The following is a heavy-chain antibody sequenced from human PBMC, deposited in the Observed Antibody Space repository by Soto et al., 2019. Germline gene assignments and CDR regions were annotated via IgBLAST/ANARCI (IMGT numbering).Heavy chain of an antibody. J-gene: IGHJ4*02. CDR2: ISAYNYNI. CDR3: ARFVSPVERGEYHFDY. D-gene: IGHD3-16*01. CDR1: GYSFINYE. Sequence: ASVKVSCKASGYSFINYEISWVRQAPGQGLEWMGWISAYNYNINLAQKFQDRVTLTTDTATDTAYMELRNLRSDDTAVYYCARFVSPVERGEYHFDYWGQGTLVTVSS. V-gene: IGHV1-18*01.